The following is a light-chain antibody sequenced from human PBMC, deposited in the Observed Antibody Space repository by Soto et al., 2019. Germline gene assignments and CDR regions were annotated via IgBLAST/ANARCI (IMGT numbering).Light chain of an antibody. CDR3: GTWDNSLGAWV. Sequence: QSVLTQPPSVSAAPGQKVTISCSGSSSNIGNKYVSWYQQLLGTAPKLLIYENNKRPSGIPDRFSGSKSGTSATLGITGLQTGDEADYYCGTWDNSLGAWVFGGGTKVTVL. CDR2: ENN. CDR1: SSNIGNKY. V-gene: IGLV1-51*02. J-gene: IGLJ3*02.